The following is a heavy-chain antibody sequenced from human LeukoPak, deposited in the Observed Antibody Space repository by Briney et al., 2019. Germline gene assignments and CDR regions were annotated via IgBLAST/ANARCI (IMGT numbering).Heavy chain of an antibody. CDR3: AKDFGRSGSYYIDY. CDR2: IRYNGSNK. D-gene: IGHD1-26*01. V-gene: IGHV3-30*02. Sequence: GGSLRLSCAASGFTFSTYWMTWVRQAPGKGLEWVAFIRYNGSNKYYADSVKGRFTISRDNSKNTLYLQMNSLRAEDTAVYYCAKDFGRSGSYYIDYWGQGTLVTVSS. CDR1: GFTFSTYW. J-gene: IGHJ4*02.